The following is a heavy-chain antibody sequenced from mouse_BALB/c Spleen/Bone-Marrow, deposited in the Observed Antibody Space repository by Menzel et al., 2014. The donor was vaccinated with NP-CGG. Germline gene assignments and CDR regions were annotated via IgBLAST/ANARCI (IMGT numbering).Heavy chain of an antibody. J-gene: IGHJ1*01. V-gene: IGHV1S34*01. CDR1: GYSFTGYY. Sequence: LVKTGASVKISCKASGYSFTGYYMHWVKQSHGKSLEWIGYISCYNGATSYNQKFKGKATLTVDKSSSTAYMQLNSLTSEDSAVYYCARKSYYGSSYGYFDVWGAGTTVTVSS. CDR3: ARKSYYGSSYGYFDV. CDR2: ISCYNGAT. D-gene: IGHD1-1*01.